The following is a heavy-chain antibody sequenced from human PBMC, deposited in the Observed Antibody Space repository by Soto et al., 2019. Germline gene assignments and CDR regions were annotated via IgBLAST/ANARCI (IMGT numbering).Heavy chain of an antibody. CDR1: GGSISSTSYY. J-gene: IGHJ4*02. CDR3: ATELRVLSPANLGDDF. V-gene: IGHV4-39*01. Sequence: QLQLQESGPGLVEPSETLSLTCTVSGGSISSTSYYWGWIRQPPGKGLEWIATIYYNGATQYNPSLKSRATISVDTSKNQFSLRLRSVTAPDTAVYYCATELRVLSPANLGDDFWGPGILVTVSS. D-gene: IGHD3-16*01. CDR2: IYYNGAT.